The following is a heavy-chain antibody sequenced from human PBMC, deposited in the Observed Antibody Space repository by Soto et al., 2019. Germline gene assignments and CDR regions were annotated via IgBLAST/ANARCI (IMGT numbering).Heavy chain of an antibody. V-gene: IGHV4-61*03. CDR1: GGSVSNASFY. Sequence: QVQLQESGPGLVKPSETLSLTCSVSGGSVSNASFYWTWIRQAPGTGLEYIGYIFYTGVTNYNPSLSSRVTISLDTSKNHFSLKLNSMTAADTAVYYCVRVLDSSWYADLCGRGTLVTVSS. J-gene: IGHJ2*01. CDR3: VRVLDSSWYADL. D-gene: IGHD3-22*01. CDR2: IFYTGVT.